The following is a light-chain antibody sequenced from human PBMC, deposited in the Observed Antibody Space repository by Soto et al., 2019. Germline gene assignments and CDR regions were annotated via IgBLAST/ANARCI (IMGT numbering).Light chain of an antibody. V-gene: IGKV1-9*01. CDR2: AAS. J-gene: IGKJ5*01. CDR1: QGISSY. Sequence: IQLTQSPSSLSASVGDRVTITCRASQGISSYLAWYQQKPGKAPKLLIYAASTLQSGVPSRFSGSGSGTDLTLTISSLQPEDCETDHCQQLSIYPITLGQGTRLEIK. CDR3: QQLSIYPIT.